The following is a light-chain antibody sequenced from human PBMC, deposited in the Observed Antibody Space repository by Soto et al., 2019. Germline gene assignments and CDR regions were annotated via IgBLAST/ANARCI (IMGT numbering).Light chain of an antibody. CDR3: QQYGNSPRT. CDR2: GAS. J-gene: IGKJ1*01. V-gene: IGKV3-20*01. CDR1: QSLSSSY. Sequence: EIVLTQSPGPLSLSPGERATLSCRASQSLSSSYLAWYQQKPGQAPRLLIYGASSRATGIPDRFSGSGSGTDFTLTISRLEPEDFAVYYCQQYGNSPRTFGQGTKVDIK.